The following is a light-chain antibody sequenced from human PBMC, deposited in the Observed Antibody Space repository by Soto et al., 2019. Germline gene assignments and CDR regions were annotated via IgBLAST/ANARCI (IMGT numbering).Light chain of an antibody. J-gene: IGKJ4*01. Sequence: EMVMTQSPATLSVSPGERITLSCRASQSVSKFLAWFQHKPGQAPRLLIYSASTRAIDVPDRFSGSGSGTEFTLTVSSLQSEDFAVYYCQRYNNWPLTFGGGTKVESK. CDR2: SAS. CDR3: QRYNNWPLT. V-gene: IGKV3-15*01. CDR1: QSVSKF.